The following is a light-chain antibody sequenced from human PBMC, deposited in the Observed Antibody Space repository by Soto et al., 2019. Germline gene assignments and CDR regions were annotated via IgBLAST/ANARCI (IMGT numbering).Light chain of an antibody. CDR3: QSYDSSRSPLYV. CDR1: SSNIGAGYD. CDR2: ANN. V-gene: IGLV1-40*01. J-gene: IGLJ1*01. Sequence: QYVQRHPPSVSRAPGHRVSISCTGSSSNIGAGYDVHWYQHLPGTAPRLLIYANNNRPSGVPDRFSGSKSGTSASLAITGLQAEDEAHYYCQSYDSSRSPLYVFGTGTKVTVL.